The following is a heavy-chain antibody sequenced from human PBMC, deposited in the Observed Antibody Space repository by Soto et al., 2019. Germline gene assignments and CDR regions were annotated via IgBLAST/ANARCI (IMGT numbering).Heavy chain of an antibody. CDR1: GFTFSSYA. V-gene: IGHV3-23*01. Sequence: GGSLRLSCVASGFTFSSYAMSWVRQAPGKGLEWVSAISGSGGSTYYADSVKGRFTISRDNSKNTLYLQMNSLRAEDTAVYYCAKVGILKDYLSYYFDYWGQGTLVTVSS. J-gene: IGHJ4*02. CDR3: AKVGILKDYLSYYFDY. D-gene: IGHD4-17*01. CDR2: ISGSGGST.